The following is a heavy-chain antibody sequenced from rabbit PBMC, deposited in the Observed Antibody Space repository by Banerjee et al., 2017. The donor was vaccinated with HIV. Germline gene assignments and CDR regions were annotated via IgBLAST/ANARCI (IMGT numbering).Heavy chain of an antibody. CDR1: GFSFSSSYW. J-gene: IGHJ4*01. CDR2: ISTSSGIT. Sequence: QSLEESGGDLVKPGASLTLTCTASGFSFSSSYWICWVRQAPGKGLEWITCISTSSGITYYASWAKGRFTISKTSSTTVTLQMTSLTVADTATYFCARDSPGIGNFQFNLWGPGTLVTVS. D-gene: IGHD7-1*01. V-gene: IGHV1S40*01. CDR3: ARDSPGIGNFQFNL.